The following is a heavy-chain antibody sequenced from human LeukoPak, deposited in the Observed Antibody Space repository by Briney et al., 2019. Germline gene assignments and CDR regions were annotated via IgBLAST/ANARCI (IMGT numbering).Heavy chain of an antibody. V-gene: IGHV3-23*01. J-gene: IGHJ4*02. CDR3: AKEMGRTNVVAATKPCDY. CDR2: ISGSGGST. CDR1: GFTFSSYA. D-gene: IGHD2-15*01. Sequence: PGGSLRLSCAASGFTFSSYAMSWVRQAPGKGLEWVSAISGSGGSTYYADSVKGRFTISRDNSKNTLYLQMNSLRAEGTAVYYCAKEMGRTNVVAATKPCDYWGQGTLVTVSS.